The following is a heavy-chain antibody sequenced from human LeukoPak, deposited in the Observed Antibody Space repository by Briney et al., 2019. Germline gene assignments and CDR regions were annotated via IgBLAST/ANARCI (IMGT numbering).Heavy chain of an antibody. CDR3: ARDFLGRSNGGSNYFGMGV. Sequence: ASVKVSCKSSEYSFTDYFIHWVRQAPGQGPEWMGCINTYSGGAHYAQKFKGWVSLTRDTSSDTAFMELSSLRSDATAIYYCARDFLGRSNGGSNYFGMGVWGQGTTVTVSS. CDR2: INTYSGGA. J-gene: IGHJ6*01. D-gene: IGHD2-15*01. CDR1: EYSFTDYF. V-gene: IGHV1-2*04.